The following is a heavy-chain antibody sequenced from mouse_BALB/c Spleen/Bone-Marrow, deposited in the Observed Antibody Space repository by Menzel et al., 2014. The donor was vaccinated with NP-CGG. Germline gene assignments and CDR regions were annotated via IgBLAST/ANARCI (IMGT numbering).Heavy chain of an antibody. CDR1: GFSLSTYGIG. CDR3: IRGEYALAMDY. Sequence: QVTLKGCGPGILQPSQTLSLTCSFSGFSLSTYGIGVGWIRQPSGKGLEWLAHIWWSDNKYYNTALKSRLTISKDTSNNQAFLKIASVDTSDTATYYCIRGEYALAMDYWGQGTSVTVSS. J-gene: IGHJ4*01. CDR2: IWWSDNK. V-gene: IGHV8-11*01. D-gene: IGHD5-2*01.